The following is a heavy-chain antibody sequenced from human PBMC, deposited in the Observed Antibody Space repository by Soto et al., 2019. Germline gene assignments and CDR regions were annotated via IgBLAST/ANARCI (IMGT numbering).Heavy chain of an antibody. J-gene: IGHJ2*01. CDR3: ADSPVTWHPYWYFDL. CDR2: IYWDDDT. CDR1: GFSLSTSGVG. Sequence: QITLKESGPTLVQPTQTLTLTCTFSGFSLSTSGVGVGWVRQPPRKALEWLALIYWDDDTRYSPSLNSRLTITKDTSKTQVVITLTNMDPVDTATYYCADSPVTWHPYWYFDLWGGGTLVTVSS. D-gene: IGHD2-21*02. V-gene: IGHV2-5*02.